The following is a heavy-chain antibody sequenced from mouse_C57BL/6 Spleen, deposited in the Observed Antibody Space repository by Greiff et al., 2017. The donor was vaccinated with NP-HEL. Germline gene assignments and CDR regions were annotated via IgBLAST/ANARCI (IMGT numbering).Heavy chain of an antibody. Sequence: EVQGVESGGGLVKPGGSLKLSCAASGFTFSDYGMHWVRQAPEKGLEWVAYISSGSSTIYYADTVKGRFTISRDNAKNTLFLQMTSLRSEDTAMYYCARIIYDGYYGYFDYWGQGTTLTVSS. V-gene: IGHV5-17*01. CDR3: ARIIYDGYYGYFDY. CDR2: ISSGSSTI. D-gene: IGHD2-3*01. J-gene: IGHJ2*01. CDR1: GFTFSDYG.